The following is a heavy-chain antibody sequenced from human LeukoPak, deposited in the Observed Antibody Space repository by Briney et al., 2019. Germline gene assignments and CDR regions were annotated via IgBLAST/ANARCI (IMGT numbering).Heavy chain of an antibody. D-gene: IGHD2-21*02. J-gene: IGHJ4*02. V-gene: IGHV1-24*01. CDR2: LDPEGGEI. CDR1: GDTLTQLS. CDR3: ATGPMPASYCGGDCYQYYFDN. Sequence: ASVKVSCKVSGDTLTQLSMHWVRQAPGKGLEWMGGLDPEGGEIIYAQKFQGRVTMTEDTSTDTAYMELSSLRSEDTAVYYCATGPMPASYCGGDCYQYYFDNWGQGTLVTVSS.